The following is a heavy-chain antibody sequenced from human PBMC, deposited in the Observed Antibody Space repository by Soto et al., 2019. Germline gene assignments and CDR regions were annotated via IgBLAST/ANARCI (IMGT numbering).Heavy chain of an antibody. J-gene: IGHJ4*02. CDR1: GYTFSTYA. CDR3: ARGNVRGGCLDY. Sequence: QVQLVQSGAEERKPGASVKVSCKASGYTFSTYAMHWVRRAPGQSLEWMGWFNGGNGNIKYSQKFEGRVTITTDTAASTACMELNMLRSEDPAVYYCARGNVRGGCLDYWGQGTLVSVSS. D-gene: IGHD3-10*01. CDR2: FNGGNGNI. V-gene: IGHV1-3*05.